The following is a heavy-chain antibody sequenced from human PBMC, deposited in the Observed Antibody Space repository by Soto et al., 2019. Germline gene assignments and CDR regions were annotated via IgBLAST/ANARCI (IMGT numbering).Heavy chain of an antibody. V-gene: IGHV4-30-4*01. CDR3: ARHHLLPRRFES. Sequence: QVQLQESGPGLVKPSQTLSLTCTVSGGSISSGDYYWSWIRQPPGKGLEWIGYIYYSGTTYYNTSLKSRIIISVDTAKNQFSLKLSSVTAADTAGYYCARHHLLPRRFESWGQGTRVTVSS. D-gene: IGHD2-2*01. CDR1: GGSISSGDYY. J-gene: IGHJ4*02. CDR2: IYYSGTT.